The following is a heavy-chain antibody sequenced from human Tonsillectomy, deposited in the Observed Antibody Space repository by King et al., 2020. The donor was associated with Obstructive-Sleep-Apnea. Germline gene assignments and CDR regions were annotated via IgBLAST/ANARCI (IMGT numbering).Heavy chain of an antibody. V-gene: IGHV4-59*08. CDR3: ARHLSLGRGVIYHYYGMDV. CDR1: GGSISSYY. D-gene: IGHD3-10*01. J-gene: IGHJ6*02. CDR2: MYYSGST. Sequence: VQLQESGPGLVKPSETLSLTCTVSGGSISSYYWSWIRQPPGKGLEWIGCMYYSGSTNYNSSLKSRVTISIDTSTNQFSLKLSSVTAADTAVYYCARHLSLGRGVIYHYYGMDVWGQGTTVTVSS.